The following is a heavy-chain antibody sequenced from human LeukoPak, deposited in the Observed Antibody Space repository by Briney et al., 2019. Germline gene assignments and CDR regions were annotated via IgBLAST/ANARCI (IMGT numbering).Heavy chain of an antibody. Sequence: ASVKVSCKASGYTFTGYYMHWVRQAPGQGLEWMGWINPNSGGTNYAQKFQGRVTMTRDTSISTAYMELSRLRSDDTAVYYCARVPAMVTTEYYFDYWGQGTLVTVSP. CDR2: INPNSGGT. V-gene: IGHV1-2*02. CDR1: GYTFTGYY. D-gene: IGHD5-18*01. J-gene: IGHJ4*02. CDR3: ARVPAMVTTEYYFDY.